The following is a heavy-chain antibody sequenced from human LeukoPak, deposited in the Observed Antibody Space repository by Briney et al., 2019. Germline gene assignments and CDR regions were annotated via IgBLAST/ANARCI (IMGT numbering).Heavy chain of an antibody. D-gene: IGHD3-3*01. CDR3: AKMEGQRLYDYCMDV. CDR2: MSGSGYYT. Sequence: GGSLRLSCAASGFAFSNFATSWVRQAPGKGLEWVSAMSGSGYYTYYVESVKGRFTISRDNSKNTLYLHMNSLRADDTAVYYCAKMEGQRLYDYCMDVWGRGTTVTVSS. CDR1: GFAFSNFA. J-gene: IGHJ6*03. V-gene: IGHV3-23*01.